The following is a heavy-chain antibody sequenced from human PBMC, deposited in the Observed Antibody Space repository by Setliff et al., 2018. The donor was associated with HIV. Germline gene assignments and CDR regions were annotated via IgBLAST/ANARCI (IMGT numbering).Heavy chain of an antibody. CDR1: GFTFTDYT. Sequence: GGSLRLSCAASGFTFTDYTMNWVRQAPGKGLEWVSSITSGSTYVNYADSVKGRFTVSRDNSKNTLFLQMNSLRADDTAIYYCAKDHATSSWFTALLDYWGQGALVTVSS. V-gene: IGHV3-21*01. J-gene: IGHJ4*02. D-gene: IGHD6-13*01. CDR2: ITSGSTYV. CDR3: AKDHATSSWFTALLDY.